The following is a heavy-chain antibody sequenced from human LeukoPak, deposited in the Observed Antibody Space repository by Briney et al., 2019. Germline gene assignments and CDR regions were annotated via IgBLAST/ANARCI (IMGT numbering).Heavy chain of an antibody. CDR1: GFTFSSYG. V-gene: IGHV3-30*02. CDR3: AKFGRGRSSSWNAFDI. D-gene: IGHD6-13*01. Sequence: GGSPRLSCAASGFTFSSYGIHWVRKAPGKGLEWVSFIRFDGSNKDYGDSVMGRFTISRDNSRNMVFLQMNSLKSDDTAMYYCAKFGRGRSSSWNAFDIWGQGTMVTVSS. J-gene: IGHJ3*02. CDR2: IRFDGSNK.